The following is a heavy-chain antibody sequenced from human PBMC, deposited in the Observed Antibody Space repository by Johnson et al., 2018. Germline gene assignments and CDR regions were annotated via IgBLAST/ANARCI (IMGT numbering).Heavy chain of an antibody. V-gene: IGHV3-48*04. CDR1: GFSFSTYS. J-gene: IGHJ1*01. Sequence: VQLVQSGGRFIQPGGSLRLSCGASGFSFSTYSMNWVRRAPGKGLEWVAFINPTGRAIFYADSVKGRFTISRDNSQNTLWLQMDSLRAEDTAMYYCARGRIAAAGMAQYFQHWGQGTLVTVSS. CDR3: ARGRIAAAGMAQYFQH. D-gene: IGHD6-13*01. CDR2: INPTGRAI.